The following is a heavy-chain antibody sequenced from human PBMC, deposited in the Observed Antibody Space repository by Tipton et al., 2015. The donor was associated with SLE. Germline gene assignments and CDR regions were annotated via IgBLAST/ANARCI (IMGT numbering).Heavy chain of an antibody. V-gene: IGHV4-34*01. J-gene: IGHJ4*02. CDR2: INHSGST. Sequence: TLSLTCAVYGGSFSGYYWSWIRQPPGKGLEWIGEINHSGSTNYNPSLKSRVTISVDTSKNQFSLKLSSVTAADTAVYYCARDAGIAAAGQAYFDYWGQGTLVTVSS. CDR1: GGSFSGYY. D-gene: IGHD6-13*01. CDR3: ARDAGIAAAGQAYFDY.